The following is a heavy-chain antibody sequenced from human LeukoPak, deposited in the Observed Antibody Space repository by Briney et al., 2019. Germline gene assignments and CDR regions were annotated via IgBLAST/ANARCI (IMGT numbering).Heavy chain of an antibody. V-gene: IGHV3-21*06. CDR2: ISSTSRYI. CDR3: AREVFWSGYFANLHFDY. Sequence: GGSLRLSCAASQFTFSSYNMNWVRQAPGKGLEWVSSISSTSRYIYYADSVKGRFTISRDNAKNSLFLQMNSLRDEDTAVYYCAREVFWSGYFANLHFDYWGRGTLVTVSS. CDR1: QFTFSSYN. J-gene: IGHJ4*02. D-gene: IGHD3-3*01.